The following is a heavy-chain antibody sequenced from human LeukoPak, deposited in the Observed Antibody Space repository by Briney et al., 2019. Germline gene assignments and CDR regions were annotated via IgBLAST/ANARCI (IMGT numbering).Heavy chain of an antibody. CDR3: ARTYSKTVLSGMDV. V-gene: IGHV1-46*01. CDR2: INPSGGST. Sequence: ASVKVSCKASGYTFTSYYVHWVRQAPGQGLEWMGIINPSGGSTSYAQKFQGRVTMTRDMSTSTVYMELSSLRSDDTAVHYCARTYSKTVLSGMDVWGQGTTVTVSS. J-gene: IGHJ6*02. D-gene: IGHD6-13*01. CDR1: GYTFTSYY.